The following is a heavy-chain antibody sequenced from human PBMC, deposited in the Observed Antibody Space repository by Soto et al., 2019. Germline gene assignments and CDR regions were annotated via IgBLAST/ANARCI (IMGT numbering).Heavy chain of an antibody. J-gene: IGHJ5*02. V-gene: IGHV4-39*01. D-gene: IGHD2-2*01. CDR1: GGSISSSNNF. CDR2: FYYTGNT. Sequence: QLQLQESRPGLVKPSETLSLSCTVSGGSISSSNNFWGWIRQPPGKGLEWIGTFYYTGNTYYNPSLKSRLTISVDTSRSQFSLRLSSVTAADTAVYYCARQGRCSISSSYDVGSPYNYFNPWGQGTLVTVST. CDR3: ARQGRCSISSSYDVGSPYNYFNP.